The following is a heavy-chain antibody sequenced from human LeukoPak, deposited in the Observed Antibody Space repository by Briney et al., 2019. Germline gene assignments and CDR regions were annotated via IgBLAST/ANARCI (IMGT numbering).Heavy chain of an antibody. CDR1: GFDFDDFA. V-gene: IGHV3-30*02. CDR3: AKGDYGDNFDY. Sequence: GGSLRLSCAASGFDFDDFAMHWVRQAPGKGLEWVAFIRYDGSNEFYVDSVKGRFTISRDNSKNTLYLQMNSLRAEDTAVYYCAKGDYGDNFDYWGQGTLVTVSS. J-gene: IGHJ4*02. CDR2: IRYDGSNE. D-gene: IGHD4-17*01.